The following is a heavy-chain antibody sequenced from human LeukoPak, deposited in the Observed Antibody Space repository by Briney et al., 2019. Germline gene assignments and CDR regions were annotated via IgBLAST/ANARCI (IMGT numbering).Heavy chain of an antibody. Sequence: GASVKVSCKASGYTFTGYYMHWVRQAPGQGLEWMGWINPNSGGTNYAQKFQGRVTMTRDTPISTAYMELSRLRSDDTAVYYCAREHITFGGVIAAGNDYWGQGTLVTVSS. V-gene: IGHV1-2*02. CDR1: GYTFTGYY. CDR3: AREHITFGGVIAAGNDY. CDR2: INPNSGGT. J-gene: IGHJ4*02. D-gene: IGHD3-16*02.